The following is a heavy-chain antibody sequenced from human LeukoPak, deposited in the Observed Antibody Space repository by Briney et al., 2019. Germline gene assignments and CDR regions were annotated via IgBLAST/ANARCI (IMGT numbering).Heavy chain of an antibody. CDR3: ASIAVAGDFDY. D-gene: IGHD6-19*01. J-gene: IGHJ4*02. Sequence: PSETLSLTCTVSGGSISSSSYYWGWLRQPPGTGLEWIGSIYYSGSTYYNPSLKSRVTISVDTSKNQFSLKLSSVTAADTAVYYCASIAVAGDFDYWGQGTLVTVSS. CDR2: IYYSGST. V-gene: IGHV4-39*01. CDR1: GGSISSSSYY.